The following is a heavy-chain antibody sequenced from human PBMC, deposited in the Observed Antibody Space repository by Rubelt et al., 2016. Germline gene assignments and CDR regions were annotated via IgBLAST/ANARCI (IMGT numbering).Heavy chain of an antibody. CDR2: INHSGST. V-gene: IGHV4-34*01. J-gene: IGHJ3*02. D-gene: IGHD2-15*01. CDR1: GGSFSGYY. CDR3: ARSCIGGACYVPGAFDI. Sequence: QVQLQQWGAGLLKPSETLSLTCAVYGGSFSGYYWSWIRQAPGKGLEWIGEINHSGSTNYNPSLKRRVAISVDKSKNQFSLTLTSVTAADTAVYYCARSCIGGACYVPGAFDIWGRGTMVTVSS.